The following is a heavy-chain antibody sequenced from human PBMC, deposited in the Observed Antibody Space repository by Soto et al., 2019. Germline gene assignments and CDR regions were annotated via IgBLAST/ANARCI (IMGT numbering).Heavy chain of an antibody. D-gene: IGHD3-16*01. CDR3: AKTGVRSGLWEALDV. CDR2: VSGGGGDT. J-gene: IGHJ3*01. V-gene: IGHV3-23*01. Sequence: EVKLLESGGGLVQPGGSLRLSCAASGFMFSSEAMTWVRQVPGKGLQWAALVSGGGGDTHYRDSVKGRFIISRDNSKNTVYLQMNSLRAEDTAVYHCAKTGVRSGLWEALDVWGQGAMVIVSS. CDR1: GFMFSSEA.